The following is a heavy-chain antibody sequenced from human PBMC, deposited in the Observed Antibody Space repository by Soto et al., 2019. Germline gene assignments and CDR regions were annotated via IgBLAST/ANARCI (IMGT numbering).Heavy chain of an antibody. Sequence: QVQLVQSGAEVKKPGASVQVSCKASAYTFTSYGFSWVRQAPGQGLEWMGWISAYNGNTNYAQKLQGRVTMTTDTSTSTAYMELRSLRSDDSAVYYCARGYTYGSPWNYFDYWGQGTLVTVSS. CDR2: ISAYNGNT. CDR1: AYTFTSYG. D-gene: IGHD5-18*01. V-gene: IGHV1-18*01. J-gene: IGHJ4*02. CDR3: ARGYTYGSPWNYFDY.